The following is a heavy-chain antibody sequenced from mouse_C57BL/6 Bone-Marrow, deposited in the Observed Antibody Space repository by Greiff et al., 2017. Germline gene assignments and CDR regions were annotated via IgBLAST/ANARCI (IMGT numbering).Heavy chain of an antibody. CDR3: GRGTYDYGSSRFDY. V-gene: IGHV8-8*01. J-gene: IGHJ2*01. CDR2: IWWDDDK. D-gene: IGHD1-1*01. CDR1: GFSLSTFGMG. Sequence: QVTLKVSGAGILQPAHTVSMSCYFSGFSLSTFGMGVGWIRQRTGKGREWLAHIWWDDDKYYKPATESRIATFKDTSKIQLFLKSGTVDTADTVTYYCGRGTYDYGSSRFDYWGPGTTLTVSS.